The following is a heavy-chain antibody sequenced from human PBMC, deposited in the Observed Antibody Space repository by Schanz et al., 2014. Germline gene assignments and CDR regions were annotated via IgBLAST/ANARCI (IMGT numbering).Heavy chain of an antibody. D-gene: IGHD5-12*01. J-gene: IGHJ4*02. CDR2: ISRDGTTS. CDR3: ARDPNSVNEIDY. CDR1: GFSFSAYY. V-gene: IGHV3-11*01. Sequence: QVQLVESGGGLVKPGGSLRLSCAASGFSFSAYYMSWIRQAPGKGLEWISYISRDGTTSYYADSVKGRFTISRDNAKNSMYLQMNSLRVEDTAVYYCARDPNSVNEIDYWGQGTLVTVSS.